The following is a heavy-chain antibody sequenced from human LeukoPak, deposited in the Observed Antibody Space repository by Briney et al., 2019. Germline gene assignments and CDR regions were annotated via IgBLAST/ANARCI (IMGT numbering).Heavy chain of an antibody. J-gene: IGHJ5*02. CDR3: ARGVAATNRRFFDP. CDR2: INPNSGGT. D-gene: IGHD4-11*01. V-gene: IGHV1-2*02. CDR1: GYTFTSYA. Sequence: ASVKVSCKASGYTFTSYAMNWVRQAPGQGLEWMGWINPNSGGTNYAQKFQGRVTMTRDTSISTAFMELSSLTSDDTAVYYCARGVAATNRRFFDPWGQGTLVTVSS.